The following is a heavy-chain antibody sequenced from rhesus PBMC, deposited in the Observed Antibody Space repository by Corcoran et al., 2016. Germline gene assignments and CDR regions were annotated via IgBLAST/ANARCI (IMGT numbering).Heavy chain of an antibody. Sequence: QVQLQESGPGLVKPLETLSLTCAVSGGSISSNYWSWIRQPPGKGREWIGNIYSSGRSTNYEPVRKSRVTLSVDTSKNQFSRKLSSVTAADTAVYYCARGSRGGWYFDLWGPGTPITISS. J-gene: IGHJ2*01. V-gene: IGHV4S11*01. CDR1: GGSISSNY. CDR3: ARGSRGGWYFDL. CDR2: IYSSGRST. D-gene: IGHD5-42*01.